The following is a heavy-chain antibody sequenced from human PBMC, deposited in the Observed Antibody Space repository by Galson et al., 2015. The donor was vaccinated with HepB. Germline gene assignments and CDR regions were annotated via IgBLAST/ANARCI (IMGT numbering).Heavy chain of an antibody. V-gene: IGHV1-18*04. J-gene: IGHJ4*02. CDR3: VRQKWGSYGGYYFDY. Sequence: SVKVSCKASGYTFTSYGISWVRQAPGQGLEWMGWISAYNGNTNYAQKLQGRVTMTTDTSTSTAYMELRSLRSDDTAVYYCVRQKWGSYGGYYFDYWGQGTLVTVSS. CDR2: ISAYNGNT. D-gene: IGHD1-26*01. CDR1: GYTFTSYG.